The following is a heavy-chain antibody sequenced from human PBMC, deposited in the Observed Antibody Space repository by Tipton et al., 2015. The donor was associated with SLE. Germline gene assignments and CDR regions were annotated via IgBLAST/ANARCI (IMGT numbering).Heavy chain of an antibody. Sequence: SLRLSCVGSGFTFANVGMSWVRQAPGKGLEWVGFIRSKAYGGTTEYAASVKGRFTISRDDSKSIAYLQMNSLKSEDTAVYYCSRVSTTTLKTYYGMDVWGQGTTVTVSS. CDR2: IRSKAYGGTT. V-gene: IGHV3-49*04. D-gene: IGHD4-17*01. CDR3: SRVSTTTLKTYYGMDV. CDR1: GFTFANVG. J-gene: IGHJ6*02.